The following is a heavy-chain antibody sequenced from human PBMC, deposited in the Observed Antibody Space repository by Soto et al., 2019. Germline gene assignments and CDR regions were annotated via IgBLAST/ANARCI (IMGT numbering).Heavy chain of an antibody. CDR1: GGTFSSYA. D-gene: IGHD2-2*01. Sequence: ASVKVSCKASGGTFSSYAISWVRQAPGQGLEWMGGIIPISGTANYAQKFQGRVTITADESTSTAYMELSSLRSEDTAVYYCARSQGSSTSLEIYYYYYYGMDLRGQGTTVTVSS. V-gene: IGHV1-69*13. CDR3: ARSQGSSTSLEIYYYYYYGMDL. J-gene: IGHJ6*02. CDR2: IIPISGTA.